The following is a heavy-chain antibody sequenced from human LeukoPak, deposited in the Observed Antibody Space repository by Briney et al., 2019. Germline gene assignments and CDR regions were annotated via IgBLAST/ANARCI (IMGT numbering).Heavy chain of an antibody. V-gene: IGHV4-39*07. Sequence: SSETLSLTCTVSGGSISSSSYYWGWSRQPPGKGLEWIESIYYSGSTYYNPSHKSRVTISVDTSKNQFSLKLSSVTAADTAVYYCAGTYRYNYYYYMDVWGKGTTVTISS. J-gene: IGHJ6*03. CDR3: AGTYRYNYYYYMDV. CDR1: GGSISSSSYY. D-gene: IGHD1-1*01. CDR2: IYYSGST.